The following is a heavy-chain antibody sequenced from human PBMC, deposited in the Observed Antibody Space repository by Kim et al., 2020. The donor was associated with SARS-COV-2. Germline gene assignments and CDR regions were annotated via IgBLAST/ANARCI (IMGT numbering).Heavy chain of an antibody. J-gene: IGHJ5*02. CDR3: TIRLDFDP. V-gene: IGHV3-15*01. Sequence: GTNDYEAPVNSRFNISRDDSENTLYLKMTSLKTEDTAVYYCTIRLDFDPWGQGTLVTVSS. D-gene: IGHD1-1*01. CDR2: GTN.